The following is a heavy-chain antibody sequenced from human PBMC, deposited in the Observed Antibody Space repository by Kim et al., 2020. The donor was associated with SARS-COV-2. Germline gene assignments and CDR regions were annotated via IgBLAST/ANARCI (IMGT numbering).Heavy chain of an antibody. CDR3: ARDRNSGSYYDY. D-gene: IGHD1-26*01. J-gene: IGHJ4*02. V-gene: IGHV1-18*01. Sequence: NYAQKLQGRVTMTTDTSTSTAYMELRSLRSDDTAVYYCARDRNSGSYYDYWGQGTLVTVSS.